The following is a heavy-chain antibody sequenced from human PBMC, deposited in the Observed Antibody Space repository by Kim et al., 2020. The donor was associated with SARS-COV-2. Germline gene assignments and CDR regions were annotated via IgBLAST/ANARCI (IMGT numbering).Heavy chain of an antibody. CDR3: ARSPYYDFWSGFTPNYYYYYGMDV. Sequence: ASVKVSCKASGYTFTSYYMHWVRQAPGQGLEWMGIINPSGGSTSYAQKFQGRVTMTRDTSTSTVYMELSSLRSEDTAVYYCARSPYYDFWSGFTPNYYYYYGMDVWGQGTTVTVSS. D-gene: IGHD3-3*01. V-gene: IGHV1-46*01. CDR1: GYTFTSYY. J-gene: IGHJ6*02. CDR2: INPSGGST.